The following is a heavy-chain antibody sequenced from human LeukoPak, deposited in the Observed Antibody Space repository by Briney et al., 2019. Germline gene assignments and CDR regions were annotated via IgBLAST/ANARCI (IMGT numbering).Heavy chain of an antibody. V-gene: IGHV4-34*01. CDR1: GGSFSGYY. CDR3: ARRDSSGWYSAFDP. D-gene: IGHD6-19*01. Sequence: SETLSLTCAVYGGSFSGYYWSWIRQPPGKGLEWIGEINHSGSTNYNPSLKSRVTISVDTSKNQFSLKLSSVTAADTAVYYCARRDSSGWYSAFDPWGHGTLVTVSS. J-gene: IGHJ5*02. CDR2: INHSGST.